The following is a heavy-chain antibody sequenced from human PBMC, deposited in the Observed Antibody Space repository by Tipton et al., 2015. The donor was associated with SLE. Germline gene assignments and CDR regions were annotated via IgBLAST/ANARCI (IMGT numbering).Heavy chain of an antibody. J-gene: IGHJ6*02. CDR3: ARDQYYSDSSGWGGVTGYFYCMDV. D-gene: IGHD3-22*01. CDR1: GGSISSHY. CDR2: IYYSGST. Sequence: TLSLTCTVSGGSISSHYWSWIRQPPGKGLEWIGYIYYSGSTNYNPSLKSRVTISVDTSKNQFSLKLSSVTAADTAVYYCARDQYYSDSSGWGGVTGYFYCMDVWGQGTTVTVSS. V-gene: IGHV4-59*11.